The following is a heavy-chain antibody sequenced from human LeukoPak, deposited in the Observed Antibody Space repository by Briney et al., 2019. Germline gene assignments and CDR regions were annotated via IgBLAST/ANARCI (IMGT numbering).Heavy chain of an antibody. D-gene: IGHD7-27*01. CDR3: ARDPAGDDY. CDR1: GFTFSSYN. J-gene: IGHJ4*02. V-gene: IGHV3-21*01. CDR2: ITSSSSYM. Sequence: PGGSLRLSCAASGFTFSSYNMNWVRQAPGKGLEWVSSITSSSSYMYYADSVKGRCTISRDNAKNALYLQMNSLRAEDTAVYYCARDPAGDDYWGQGTLVTVSS.